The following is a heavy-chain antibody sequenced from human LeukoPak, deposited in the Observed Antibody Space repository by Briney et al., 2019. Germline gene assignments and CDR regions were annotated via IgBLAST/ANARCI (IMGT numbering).Heavy chain of an antibody. CDR1: GYTFTSDG. D-gene: IGHD3-22*01. J-gene: IGHJ4*02. CDR2: ISPYSGDT. CDR3: ARAGLTTDSSVNY. V-gene: IGHV1-18*01. Sequence: GASVKVSCKASGYTFTSDGISWVRQAPGQGLEWMGWISPYSGDTNYAQNLQGRVAMTTDTSTSTAYMELRSLRSDDTAVYYCARAGLTTDSSVNYRGQGSLVTVSS.